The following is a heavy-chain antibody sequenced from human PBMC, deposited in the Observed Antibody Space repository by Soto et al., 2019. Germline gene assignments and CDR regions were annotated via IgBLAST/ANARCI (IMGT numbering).Heavy chain of an antibody. Sequence: SETLSLTCTVSGGSFTGRAYYWSWIRQPPGKGLEWIGYIYYTGNTYYNPSLKSRVTISMDTSKRQFSLNLNSVTAADTAVYYCARDGYYFGSGDYIPGDGMDVWGQGTTVTVSS. CDR2: IYYTGNT. J-gene: IGHJ6*02. CDR1: GGSFTGRAYY. CDR3: ARDGYYFGSGDYIPGDGMDV. V-gene: IGHV4-30-4*01. D-gene: IGHD3-10*01.